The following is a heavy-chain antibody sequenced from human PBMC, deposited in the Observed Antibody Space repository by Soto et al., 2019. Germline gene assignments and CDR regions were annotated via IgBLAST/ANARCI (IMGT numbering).Heavy chain of an antibody. CDR2: ISAYNGNT. Sequence: QVQLVQSGAEVKKPGASVKVSCKASGYTFTSYGISWVRQAPGQGLEWMGWISAYNGNTNYAQKRRGRGTMTTDTSTSTAYMELRSLRSDDTAVYYCARDSSGWYQNNWFDPWGQGTLVTVSS. J-gene: IGHJ5*02. V-gene: IGHV1-18*01. CDR3: ARDSSGWYQNNWFDP. CDR1: GYTFTSYG. D-gene: IGHD6-19*01.